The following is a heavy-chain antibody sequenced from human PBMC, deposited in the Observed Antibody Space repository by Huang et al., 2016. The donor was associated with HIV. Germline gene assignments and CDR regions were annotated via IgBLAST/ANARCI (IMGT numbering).Heavy chain of an antibody. V-gene: IGHV4-34*01. CDR1: GASFTGNY. Sequence: QVHLQQWGAGLLKTSETLTLTCAVSGASFTGNYWTWIRQTPGKGLEWLGEINESGSTIYSPALERRVTISIDRSKKQFSLRLSSMTAADTAVYYCARQWVLLDYLMGMDVWGQGTTVIVSS. CDR2: INESGST. D-gene: IGHD3-3*01. J-gene: IGHJ6*02. CDR3: ARQWVLLDYLMGMDV.